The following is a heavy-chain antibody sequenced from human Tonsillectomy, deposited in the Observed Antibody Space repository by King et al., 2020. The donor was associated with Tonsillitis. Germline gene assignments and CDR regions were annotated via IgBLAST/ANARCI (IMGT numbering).Heavy chain of an antibody. CDR2: INPSGGSI. CDR3: ARDFGPYSSAYWLDP. CDR1: GYTFSTYY. V-gene: IGHV1-46*01. J-gene: IGHJ5*02. Sequence: VQLVESGAEVKKPGASVKVSCKASGYTFSTYYMHWVRQAPGQGLEWMGIINPSGGSITYAQKFQGRVTMTRDTSTSTVYMELSSLRSEDTAVYYCARDFGPYSSAYWLDPWGQGTLVTVSS. D-gene: IGHD6-6*01.